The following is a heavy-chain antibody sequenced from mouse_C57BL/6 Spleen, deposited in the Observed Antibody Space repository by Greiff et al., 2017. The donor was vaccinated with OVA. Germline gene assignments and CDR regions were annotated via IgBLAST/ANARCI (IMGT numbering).Heavy chain of an antibody. J-gene: IGHJ4*01. CDR1: GYTFTSYW. CDR3: ARKGYSNPYAMDY. V-gene: IGHV1-69*01. D-gene: IGHD2-5*01. CDR2: IDPSDSYT. Sequence: QVQLKQPGAELVMPGASVKLSCKASGYTFTSYWMHWVKQRPGQGLEWIGEIDPSDSYTNYNQKFKGKSTLTVDKSSSTAYMQLSSLTSEDSAVYYCARKGYSNPYAMDYWGQGTSVTVSS.